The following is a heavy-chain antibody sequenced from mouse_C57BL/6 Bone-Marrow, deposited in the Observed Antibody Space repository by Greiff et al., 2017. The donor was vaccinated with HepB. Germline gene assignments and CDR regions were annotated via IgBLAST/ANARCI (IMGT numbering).Heavy chain of an antibody. D-gene: IGHD1-1*01. CDR1: GYTFTSYW. Sequence: QVQLQQPGAELVKPGASVKMSCKASGYTFTSYWITWVKQRPGQGLEWIGDIYPGSGSTNYNEKFKSKATLTVDTSSSTAYMQLSSLTSEDSAVYYCARYPIFITTVVDYYYAMDYWGQGTSVTVSS. J-gene: IGHJ4*01. CDR2: IYPGSGST. V-gene: IGHV1-55*01. CDR3: ARYPIFITTVVDYYYAMDY.